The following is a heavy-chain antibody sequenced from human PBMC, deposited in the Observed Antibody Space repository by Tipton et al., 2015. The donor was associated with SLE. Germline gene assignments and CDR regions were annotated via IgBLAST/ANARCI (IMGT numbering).Heavy chain of an antibody. Sequence: QLVQSGAEVKKPGSSVKVSCKASGGTFSSYVISWVRQAPGQGLEWMGGIIPIFGTVNYAQKFQGRVTITADESTSTAYMELSSLRSEDAAVYYCASLGRSAAVHSDYWGQGTLVTVSS. J-gene: IGHJ4*02. D-gene: IGHD6-13*01. CDR1: GGTFSSYV. V-gene: IGHV1-69*01. CDR3: ASLGRSAAVHSDY. CDR2: IIPIFGTV.